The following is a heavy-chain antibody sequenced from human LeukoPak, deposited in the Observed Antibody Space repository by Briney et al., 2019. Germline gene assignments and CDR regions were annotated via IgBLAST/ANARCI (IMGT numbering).Heavy chain of an antibody. CDR3: ARIINTGIYGRGWFDR. Sequence: SETLSVTCSVSGDSISSGSYYWGWVRQPPGKCLEWIGSIYYDGSPYYSPSLQGRVTISIDTSKNQFSLQLNSVTAADTAVYSCARIINTGIYGRGWFDRWGQGTLVTVSS. J-gene: IGHJ5*02. CDR2: IYYDGSP. D-gene: IGHD1-26*01. V-gene: IGHV4-39*07. CDR1: GDSISSGSYY.